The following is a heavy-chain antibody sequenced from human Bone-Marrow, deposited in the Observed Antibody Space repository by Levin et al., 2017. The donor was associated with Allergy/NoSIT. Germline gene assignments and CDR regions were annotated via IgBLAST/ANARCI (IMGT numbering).Heavy chain of an antibody. D-gene: IGHD5-24*01. CDR3: ARREMAASGGAFDL. J-gene: IGHJ3*01. CDR2: INPKSGDT. Sequence: PGGSLRLSCKASGYTFIDYYLYWVRQAPGQGLEWMGRINPKSGDTIYAQKFQGRVTMTMDTSISAAYMELARLRSDDTAVFYCARREMAASGGAFDLWGQGTLVTVSS. V-gene: IGHV1-2*06. CDR1: GYTFIDYY.